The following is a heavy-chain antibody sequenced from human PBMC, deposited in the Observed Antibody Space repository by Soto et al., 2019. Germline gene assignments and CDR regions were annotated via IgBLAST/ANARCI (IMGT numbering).Heavy chain of an antibody. V-gene: IGHV1-18*01. Sequence: ASVKVSWKASGYTFTSYGISWVRQAPGQGLEWMGWISAYNGNTNYAQKLQGRVTMTTDTSTSTAYMELRSLRSDDTAVYYCARDQGSRNYYDSSGYYFYYGMDVWGQGTTVTVSS. CDR3: ARDQGSRNYYDSSGYYFYYGMDV. J-gene: IGHJ6*02. D-gene: IGHD3-22*01. CDR1: GYTFTSYG. CDR2: ISAYNGNT.